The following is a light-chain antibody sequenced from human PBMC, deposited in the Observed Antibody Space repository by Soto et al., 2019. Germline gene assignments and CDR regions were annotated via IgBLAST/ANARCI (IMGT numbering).Light chain of an antibody. V-gene: IGKV3-15*01. CDR1: QTVSSSF. CDR2: GAS. CDR3: QQYNNWPPIT. J-gene: IGKJ5*01. Sequence: EMVLTQSPDTLSLTPGERATLSCRASQTVSSSFLAWYQQRPGRAPRLLIYGASTRATGIPARFSGSGSGTEFTLTISSLQSEDFAVYYCQQYNNWPPITFGQGTRLEIK.